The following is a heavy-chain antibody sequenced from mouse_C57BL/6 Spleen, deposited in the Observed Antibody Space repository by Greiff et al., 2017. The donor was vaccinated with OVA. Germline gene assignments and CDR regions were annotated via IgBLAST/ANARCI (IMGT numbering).Heavy chain of an antibody. D-gene: IGHD2-4*01. CDR3: ARYDYDVYIDV. CDR1: GFTFSSYG. Sequence: EVKLMESGGDLVKPGGSLKLSCAASGFTFSSYGMSWVRQTPDKRLEWVATISSGGSYTYYPDSVKGRFTISRDNAKNTLYLQMSRLKSEDTAMYYCARYDYDVYIDVWGTGTTVTVSS. V-gene: IGHV5-6*01. CDR2: ISSGGSYT. J-gene: IGHJ1*03.